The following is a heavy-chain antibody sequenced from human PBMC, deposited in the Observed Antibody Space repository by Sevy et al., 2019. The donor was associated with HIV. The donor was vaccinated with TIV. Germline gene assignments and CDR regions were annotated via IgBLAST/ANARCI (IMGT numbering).Heavy chain of an antibody. Sequence: GGSLRLSCAASGXXFSAYGMHWVRQAPGKGLEWVAFIRYDGSNKFYADSVKGRFTISRDNSNNMMYLQMNSLRGEDTAVYYCATRWXPGXWGQGTLVTVSS. CDR2: IRYDGSNK. V-gene: IGHV3-30*02. CDR1: GXXFSAYG. J-gene: IGHJ4*02. D-gene: IGHD6-13*01. CDR3: ATRWXPGX.